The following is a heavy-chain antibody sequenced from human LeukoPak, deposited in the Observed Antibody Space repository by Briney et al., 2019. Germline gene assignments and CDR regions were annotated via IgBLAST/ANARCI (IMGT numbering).Heavy chain of an antibody. CDR1: GFAFSSSD. D-gene: IGHD3-9*01. CDR3: ANTYDILTGYSVYYYYGMDV. CDR2: IRNDGSDE. V-gene: IGHV3-30*02. Sequence: PGGSLRLSCAASGFAFSSSDIHWVSQAPGKGLEWVSFIRNDGSDENYADSVKGRFTISRDNSKNTLYLQMNSLRTEDTAVYYCANTYDILTGYSVYYYYGMDVWGQGTTVTVSS. J-gene: IGHJ6*02.